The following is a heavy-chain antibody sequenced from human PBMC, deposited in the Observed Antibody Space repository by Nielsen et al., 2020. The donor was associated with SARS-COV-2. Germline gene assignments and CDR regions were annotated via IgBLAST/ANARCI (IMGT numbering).Heavy chain of an antibody. CDR1: GGTFSSYA. J-gene: IGHJ3*02. D-gene: IGHD5-24*01. CDR3: AREMATTPDAFDI. V-gene: IGHV1-69*06. Sequence: SVKVSCKASGGTFSSYAISWVRQAPGQGLEWMGGIIPIFGTANYAQKFQGRVTITADKSTSTAYMELSSLRSEDTAVYYCAREMATTPDAFDIWGQGTMVTVSS. CDR2: IIPIFGTA.